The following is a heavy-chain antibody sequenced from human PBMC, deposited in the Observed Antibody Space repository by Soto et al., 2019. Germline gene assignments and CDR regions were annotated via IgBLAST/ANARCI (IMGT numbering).Heavy chain of an antibody. CDR2: VYHTGRT. Sequence: PSETLSVTCTVSGGSFKSGSYSWSWIRQPPGKGLEWIGYVYHTGRTSYNPSLKSRVSISMDTSKNQFSLNLDSVTAADTAVYFCARDFAYFDSWGQGTLVTVSS. D-gene: IGHD3-3*01. V-gene: IGHV4-61*01. CDR1: GGSFKSGSYS. J-gene: IGHJ4*02. CDR3: ARDFAYFDS.